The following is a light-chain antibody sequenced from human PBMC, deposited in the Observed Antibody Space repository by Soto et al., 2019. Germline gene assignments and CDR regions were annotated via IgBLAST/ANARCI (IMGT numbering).Light chain of an antibody. J-gene: IGKJ1*01. CDR3: QKYNSAPWK. CDR2: EAS. V-gene: IGKV1-27*01. CDR1: QGISTF. Sequence: DIQMTQSPSSLSASVGDRVTITCRASQGISTFLAWYQQKPGKGPKLLIYEASTLQSGVPSRFSGSGSGTDFNLTISSLQPEDVATYYCQKYNSAPWKFGQGTKVEIK.